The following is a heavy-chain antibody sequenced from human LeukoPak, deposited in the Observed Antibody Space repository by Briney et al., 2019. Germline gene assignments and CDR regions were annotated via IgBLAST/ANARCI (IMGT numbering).Heavy chain of an antibody. Sequence: GRSLRLSCAASGFTFSSYGMHWVRQAPGKGLEWVAVISFDGSNKYYADSVKGRFTISRDNSKNSLYLQMNSLRAEDTALYYCAKAPWLDYYDSSGYYSGPFFDYWGQGTLVTVSS. V-gene: IGHV3-30*18. CDR2: ISFDGSNK. CDR1: GFTFSSYG. CDR3: AKAPWLDYYDSSGYYSGPFFDY. J-gene: IGHJ4*02. D-gene: IGHD3-22*01.